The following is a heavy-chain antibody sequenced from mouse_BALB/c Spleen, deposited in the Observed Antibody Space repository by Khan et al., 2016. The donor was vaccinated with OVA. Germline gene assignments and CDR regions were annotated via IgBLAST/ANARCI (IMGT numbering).Heavy chain of an antibody. D-gene: IGHD2-4*01. CDR1: GFTFSSFG. J-gene: IGHJ1*01. CDR3: ARSMITTWYFDV. CDR2: ISSGSATI. V-gene: IGHV5-17*02. Sequence: EVQLQESGGGLVQPGGSRKLSCAASGFTFSSFGMHWVRQAPEKGLEWVAYISSGSATIYYADTVKGRFTISRDNPKNTLFLQMTSLRSEDTAMYYCARSMITTWYFDVWGAGTTVTVSS.